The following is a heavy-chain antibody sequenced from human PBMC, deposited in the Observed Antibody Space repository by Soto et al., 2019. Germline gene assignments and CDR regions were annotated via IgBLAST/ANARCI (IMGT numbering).Heavy chain of an antibody. CDR3: IQSRCGGDCLHSYACYYYYLMDV. CDR1: AFSLSTGGVG. Sequence: SGPTLVNPTQTLTLTCTFSAFSLSTGGVGVGWIRQPPGKALEWLALIYWDDDKRYSPSLRSRLTITKDTSKNQVVLTMTNMDPVDTATYYCIQSRCGGDCLHSYACYYYYLMDVWGQGTTVTVSS. J-gene: IGHJ6*02. V-gene: IGHV2-5*02. D-gene: IGHD2-21*01. CDR2: IYWDDDK.